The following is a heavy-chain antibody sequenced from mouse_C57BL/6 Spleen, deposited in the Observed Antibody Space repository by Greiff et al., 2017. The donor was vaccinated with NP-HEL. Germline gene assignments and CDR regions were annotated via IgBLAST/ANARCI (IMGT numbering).Heavy chain of an antibody. CDR2: IDPENGDT. Sequence: VQLQQSGAELVRPGASVKLSCTASGFNIKDDYMHWVKQRPEQGLEWIGWIDPENGDTEYASKFQGKATITADTSSNTAYLQLSSLTSEDTAVYYCTKGDSNFDYWGQGTTLTVSS. J-gene: IGHJ2*01. V-gene: IGHV14-4*01. CDR1: GFNIKDDY. CDR3: TKGDSNFDY. D-gene: IGHD2-5*01.